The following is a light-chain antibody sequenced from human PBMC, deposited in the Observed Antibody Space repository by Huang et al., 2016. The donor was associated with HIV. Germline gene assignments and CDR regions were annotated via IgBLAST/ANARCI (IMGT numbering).Light chain of an antibody. J-gene: IGKJ4*01. CDR3: QQNYGSPFT. V-gene: IGKV1-39*01. CDR2: GAS. CDR1: QSISNY. Sequence: DIQMTQSPSSLSASVGDRVNIPCRAGQSISNYLSWYQQRPGKAPKLLGYGASRLQSGVPSRFSGSGSGTYFTLTISSLQPEDFATYYCQQNYGSPFTFGGGTKVDIK.